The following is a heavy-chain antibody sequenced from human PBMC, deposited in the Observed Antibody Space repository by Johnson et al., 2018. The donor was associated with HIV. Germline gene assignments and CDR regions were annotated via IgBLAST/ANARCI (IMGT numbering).Heavy chain of an antibody. CDR2: ISYDGSNK. CDR1: GFTFRSYA. J-gene: IGHJ3*02. V-gene: IGHV3-30*04. Sequence: QMLLVESGGGVMQPGKSLRLSCEASGFTFRSYAMHWVRQAPGKGLEWVAVISYDGSNKYYADSVKGRLTVSRDNFKNTLHLQMNSLRGEDTAVYYCARDRGWGYVGGNSWNAFDIWGQGTMVTVSS. CDR3: ARDRGWGYVGGNSWNAFDI. D-gene: IGHD4-23*01.